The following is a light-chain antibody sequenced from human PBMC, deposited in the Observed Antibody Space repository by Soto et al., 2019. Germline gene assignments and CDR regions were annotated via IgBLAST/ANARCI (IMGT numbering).Light chain of an antibody. Sequence: DTQMTQSPSTLSASVGDRVTITCRASQSISSWLAWYQQKPGKAPKLLIYDASSLESGVPSRFSGSGSATEFTLTISSLQPDDFATYYCQQYNNYWTFGQGTRVEIK. J-gene: IGKJ1*01. CDR3: QQYNNYWT. CDR1: QSISSW. CDR2: DAS. V-gene: IGKV1-5*01.